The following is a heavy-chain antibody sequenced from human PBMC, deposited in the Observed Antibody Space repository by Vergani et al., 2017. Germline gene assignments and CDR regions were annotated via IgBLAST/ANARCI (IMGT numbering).Heavy chain of an antibody. CDR1: GGSISSSSYY. J-gene: IGHJ4*02. D-gene: IGHD2-2*01. CDR3: ARISGGSSTSMFDY. CDR2: IYYSGST. Sequence: QLQLQESGPGLVKPSETLSLTCTVSGGSISSSSYYWGWIRQPPGKGLEWIGSIYYSGSTYYNPSLKSRVTISVDTSKNQFSLKLSSVTAADTAVYYCARISGGSSTSMFDYWGQGTLVTVSS. V-gene: IGHV4-39*01.